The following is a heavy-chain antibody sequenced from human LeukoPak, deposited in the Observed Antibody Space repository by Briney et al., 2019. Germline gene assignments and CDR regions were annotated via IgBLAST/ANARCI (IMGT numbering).Heavy chain of an antibody. D-gene: IGHD3-16*02. Sequence: GGSLRPSCAASGFTFSSYGMHWVRQAPGKGLEWVAFIRYDGSNKYYADSVKGRFTISRDNSKNTLYLQMNSLRAEDTAVYYCAKEGRGDYVWGSYRPPYYFDYWGQGTLVTVSS. CDR2: IRYDGSNK. CDR1: GFTFSSYG. J-gene: IGHJ4*02. CDR3: AKEGRGDYVWGSYRPPYYFDY. V-gene: IGHV3-30*02.